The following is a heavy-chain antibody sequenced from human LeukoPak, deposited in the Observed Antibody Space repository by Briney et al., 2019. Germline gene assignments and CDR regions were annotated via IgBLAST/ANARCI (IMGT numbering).Heavy chain of an antibody. D-gene: IGHD6-13*01. Sequence: GGSLRLSCAASGFTVSKKYMTWVRQAPGKGLEWVSSIYSGGGTYYANSVKGRFTISRDNSKNTLNLQMNSLRTEDTAVYYCATEAGVDWGQGTLVTVSS. CDR2: IYSGGGT. CDR3: ATEAGVD. J-gene: IGHJ4*02. V-gene: IGHV3-66*01. CDR1: GFTVSKKY.